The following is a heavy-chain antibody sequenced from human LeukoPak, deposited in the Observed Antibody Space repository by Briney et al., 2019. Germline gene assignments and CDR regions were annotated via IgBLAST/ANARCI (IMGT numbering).Heavy chain of an antibody. CDR2: ISSSSSTI. V-gene: IGHV3-48*04. D-gene: IGHD6-19*01. Sequence: GGSLRLSCAASGFTFSSYSMNWVRRAPGKGLEWVSDISSSSSTIYYADSVKGRFTISRDNAKNSLYLQMNSLRAEDTALYYCARDSDIAVAGNFDYWGQGTLVTVSS. J-gene: IGHJ4*02. CDR3: ARDSDIAVAGNFDY. CDR1: GFTFSSYS.